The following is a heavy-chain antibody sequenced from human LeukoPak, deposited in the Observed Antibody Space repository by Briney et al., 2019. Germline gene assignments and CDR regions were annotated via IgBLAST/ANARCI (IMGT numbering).Heavy chain of an antibody. V-gene: IGHV4-4*07. CDR2: IFASGTT. Sequence: SETLSLTCTVSGGSIRNFYWSWIRQPAGKGLEWIGRIFASGTTNYSPSLKSRVTMSVDTSKNQFSLKLNSMTAADTAVYYCASWPVGWYGEDSWGQGTLVTVSS. CDR3: ASWPVGWYGEDS. J-gene: IGHJ4*02. D-gene: IGHD6-19*01. CDR1: GGSIRNFY.